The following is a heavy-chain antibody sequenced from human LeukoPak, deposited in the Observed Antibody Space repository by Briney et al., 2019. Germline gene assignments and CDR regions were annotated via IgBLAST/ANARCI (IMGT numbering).Heavy chain of an antibody. J-gene: IGHJ4*02. CDR1: GFPFRRYP. V-gene: IGHV3-30*01. Sequence: GGSLRISCAASGFPFRRYPMHLVRQAPGKGLEWVAVISYDGSYENYADSVKGRFTISRDNSKSTLYLQMNSLRAEDTAVYFCASATTAMVDYWGQGTLVTVSS. D-gene: IGHD5-18*01. CDR3: ASATTAMVDY. CDR2: ISYDGSYE.